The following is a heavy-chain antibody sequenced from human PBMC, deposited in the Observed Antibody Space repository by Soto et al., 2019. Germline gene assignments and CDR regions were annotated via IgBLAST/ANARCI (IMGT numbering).Heavy chain of an antibody. CDR3: ARSTPGNPFDI. V-gene: IGHV3-21*01. Sequence: EVQLVESGGGLVQPGGSLRVSCAASGFSFTSYTMNWVRQAPGKGLEWVASISAGGRSIYYADSLKGRSTVSRDNAKSSLYLQMNSLRAEYTAVYYCARSTPGNPFDIWGQGTMVTVSS. CDR1: GFSFTSYT. CDR2: ISAGGRSI. J-gene: IGHJ3*02. D-gene: IGHD3-10*01.